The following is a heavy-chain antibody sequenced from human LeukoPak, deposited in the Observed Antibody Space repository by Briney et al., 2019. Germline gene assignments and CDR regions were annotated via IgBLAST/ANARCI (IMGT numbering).Heavy chain of an antibody. CDR3: ARVHHSSGWYYFDY. D-gene: IGHD6-19*01. V-gene: IGHV3-11*06. CDR2: ISSSSSYI. J-gene: IGHJ4*02. CDR1: GFTFSDYY. Sequence: GGSLRLSCAASGFTFSDYYMSWIRQAPGKGLEWVSSISSSSSYIYYADSVKGRFTISRDNAKNSLYLQMNSLRAEDTAVYYCARVHHSSGWYYFDYWGQGTLVTVSS.